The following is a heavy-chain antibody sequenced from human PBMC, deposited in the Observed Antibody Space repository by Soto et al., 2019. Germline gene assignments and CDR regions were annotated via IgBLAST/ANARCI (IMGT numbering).Heavy chain of an antibody. J-gene: IGHJ5*02. V-gene: IGHV4-59*08. CDR2: ISHSGTT. D-gene: IGHD3-10*01. CDR1: GGSISSDF. CDR3: ARLFASGPFDP. Sequence: QVQLQESGPGLVKPSETLSLTCSVSGGSISSDFWSWIRQPPGKGLEWIGYISHSGTTNYKSSLTSRVTISLDTSRTRFSLRLNSVTAADTAVYYCARLFASGPFDPWGQGTLVTVSS.